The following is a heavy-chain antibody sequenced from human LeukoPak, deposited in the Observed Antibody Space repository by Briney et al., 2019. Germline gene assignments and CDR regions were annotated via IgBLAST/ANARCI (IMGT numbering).Heavy chain of an antibody. CDR1: GFTFSSFE. J-gene: IGHJ6*03. CDR2: ISTSGGTK. D-gene: IGHD6-13*01. CDR3: ARDATTAVGWVYMDV. Sequence: AGGSLRLSCAASGFTFSSFEMNWVRHAPGRGLEGLSHISTSGGTKYYADSVKGRFTISRDNAENSVYLQMSGLTAEDTGLYYCARDATTAVGWVYMDVWGKGTTVTISS. V-gene: IGHV3-48*03.